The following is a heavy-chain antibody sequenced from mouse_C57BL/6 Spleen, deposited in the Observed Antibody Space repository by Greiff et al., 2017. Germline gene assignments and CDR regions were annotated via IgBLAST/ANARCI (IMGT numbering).Heavy chain of an antibody. CDR3: ASYRNYDAMAY. J-gene: IGHJ4*01. D-gene: IGHD2-1*01. CDR1: GYTFTSYW. CDR2: INPSNGGT. V-gene: IGHV1-53*01. Sequence: QVHVMQPGTELVKPGASVKLSCKASGYTFTSYWMHWVKQRPGQGLEWIGTINPSNGGTNYNEKFKSKATLTVDKSSSTAYMQISSLTSEDYAVYYCASYRNYDAMAYWGQGTSVTVSS.